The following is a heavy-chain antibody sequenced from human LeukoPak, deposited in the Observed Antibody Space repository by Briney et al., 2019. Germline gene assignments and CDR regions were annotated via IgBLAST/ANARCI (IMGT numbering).Heavy chain of an antibody. Sequence: PSETLSLTCTVSGGSISSSSYYWGWIRQPPGKGLEWIGSIYYSGSTYYNPSLKSRVTISVDTSKNQFSLKLSSVTAADTAVYYCASNTYYDFWSGLDAFDIWGQGTMVTVSS. J-gene: IGHJ3*02. CDR1: GGSISSSSYY. V-gene: IGHV4-39*01. CDR2: IYYSGST. CDR3: ASNTYYDFWSGLDAFDI. D-gene: IGHD3-3*01.